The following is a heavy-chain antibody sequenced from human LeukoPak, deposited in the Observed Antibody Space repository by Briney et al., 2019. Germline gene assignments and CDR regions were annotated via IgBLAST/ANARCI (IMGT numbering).Heavy chain of an antibody. V-gene: IGHV3-30*18. CDR3: AKDTVLGGYYYYGMDV. J-gene: IGHJ6*02. CDR1: GFTFSSYG. CDR2: ISYDGSNK. D-gene: IGHD3-16*01. Sequence: GGSLRLSCAASGFTFSSYGMHWVRQAPGKGLEWVAVISYDGSNKYYADSVKSRFTISRDNSKNTLYLQMNSLRAEDTAVYYCAKDTVLGGYYYYGMDVWGQGTTVTVSS.